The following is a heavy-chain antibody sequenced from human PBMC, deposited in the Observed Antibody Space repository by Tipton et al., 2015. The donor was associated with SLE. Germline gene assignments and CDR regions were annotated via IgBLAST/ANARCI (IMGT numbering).Heavy chain of an antibody. D-gene: IGHD6-19*01. CDR3: ARDPFRGLAVAASAY. V-gene: IGHV4-34*01. CDR1: DGSFSGYC. Sequence: TLSLTCAVYDGSFSGYCWSWIRQPPGKGLEWIGEINHRGTTNYDPSLKSRVTISVDTSKNQFSLKLSSVTAADTAVYYCARDPFRGLAVAASAYWGQGTLVTVSS. J-gene: IGHJ4*02. CDR2: INHRGTT.